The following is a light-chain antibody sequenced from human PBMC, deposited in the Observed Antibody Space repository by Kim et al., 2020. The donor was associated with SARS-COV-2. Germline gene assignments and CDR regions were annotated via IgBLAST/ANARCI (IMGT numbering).Light chain of an antibody. CDR2: QDS. CDR3: QAWDSSTHV. CDR1: KLGDKY. Sequence: SYELTQPPSVSVSPGQTASITCSGDKLGDKYACWYQQKPGQSPVLVIYQDSKRPSGIPERFSGSNSGNTATLTISGTQAMDEADYYCQAWDSSTHVFGTGTQATVL. V-gene: IGLV3-1*01. J-gene: IGLJ1*01.